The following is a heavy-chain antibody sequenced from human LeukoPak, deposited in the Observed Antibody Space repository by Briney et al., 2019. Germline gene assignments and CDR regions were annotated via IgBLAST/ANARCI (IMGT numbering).Heavy chain of an antibody. CDR1: GGSISSYY. CDR2: IYTSGST. Sequence: SETLSLTCTVSGGSISSYYWSWIRQPAGKGLEWIGRIYTSGSTNYNPSLKSRVTMSVDTSKNQFSLKLSSVTAADTAVYYCARDLAGGYSSTLYFDYWGQGTLVTVSS. J-gene: IGHJ4*02. V-gene: IGHV4-4*07. D-gene: IGHD6-13*01. CDR3: ARDLAGGYSSTLYFDY.